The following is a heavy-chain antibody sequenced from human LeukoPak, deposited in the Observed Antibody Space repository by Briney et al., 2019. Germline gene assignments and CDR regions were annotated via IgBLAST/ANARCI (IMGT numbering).Heavy chain of an antibody. CDR2: ISSSSSYI. D-gene: IGHD3-9*01. CDR1: GFTFSSYS. V-gene: IGHV3-21*01. J-gene: IGHJ6*02. CDR3: ARRGALRYFDWFQTPYYYSMDV. Sequence: GGSLRLSCAASGFTFSSYSMNWVRQAPGKGLEWVSSISSSSSYIYYADSVKGRFTISRDNAKNSLYLQMNSLRAEDTAVYYCARRGALRYFDWFQTPYYYSMDVWGQGTTVTVSS.